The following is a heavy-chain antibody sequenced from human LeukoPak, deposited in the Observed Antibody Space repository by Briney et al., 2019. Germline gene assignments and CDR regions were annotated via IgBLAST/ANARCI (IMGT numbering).Heavy chain of an antibody. V-gene: IGHV1-18*01. Sequence: DSVKVSCKASGYTFTSYGISWVRQAPGQGPEWMGWISAYNGNTNYAQKLQGRVTMTTDTSTSTAYMELRSLRSDDTAVYYCAREGQVGATLYYFDYWGQGTLVTVSS. CDR3: AREGQVGATLYYFDY. CDR2: ISAYNGNT. CDR1: GYTFTSYG. J-gene: IGHJ4*02. D-gene: IGHD1-26*01.